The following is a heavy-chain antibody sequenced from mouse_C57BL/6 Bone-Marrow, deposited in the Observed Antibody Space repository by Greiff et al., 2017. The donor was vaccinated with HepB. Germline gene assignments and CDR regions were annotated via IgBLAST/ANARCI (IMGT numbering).Heavy chain of an antibody. CDR3: AKLRSSYAMDY. Sequence: EVKLQESGGDLVKPGGSLKLSCAASGFTFSSYGMSWVRQTPDKRLEWVATISSGGSYTYYPDSVKGRFTISRDNAKNTLYLQMSSLKSEDTAMYYCAKLRSSYAMDYWGQGTSVTVSS. CDR2: ISSGGSYT. D-gene: IGHD2-4*01. V-gene: IGHV5-6*01. CDR1: GFTFSSYG. J-gene: IGHJ4*01.